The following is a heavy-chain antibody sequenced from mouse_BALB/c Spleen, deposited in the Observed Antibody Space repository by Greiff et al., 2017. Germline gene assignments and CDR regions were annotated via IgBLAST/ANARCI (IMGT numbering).Heavy chain of an antibody. Sequence: VQLKESGAELVKPGASVKLSCTASGFNIKDTYMHWVKQRPEQGLEWIGRIDPANGNTKYDPKFQGKATITADTSSNTAYLQLSSLTSEDTAVYYCALYSPDYWGQGTTLTVSS. CDR2: IDPANGNT. J-gene: IGHJ2*01. CDR3: ALYSPDY. D-gene: IGHD1-3*01. CDR1: GFNIKDTY. V-gene: IGHV14-3*02.